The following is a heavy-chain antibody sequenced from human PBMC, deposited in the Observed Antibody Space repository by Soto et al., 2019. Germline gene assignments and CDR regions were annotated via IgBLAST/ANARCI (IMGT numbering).Heavy chain of an antibody. CDR3: ARRAAAGRHFDH. Sequence: EMQLVESGGGLVQPGGSLRLSCAASGFTFRSYSMNWVRQAPGKGLEWVSYISSSGNSMYYADSVKGRFTVSRDNAKNSLYLQMNSLRAEDTAVYYCARRAAAGRHFDHWGQGTLVTVSS. CDR1: GFTFRSYS. CDR2: ISSSGNSM. D-gene: IGHD6-13*01. J-gene: IGHJ4*02. V-gene: IGHV3-48*04.